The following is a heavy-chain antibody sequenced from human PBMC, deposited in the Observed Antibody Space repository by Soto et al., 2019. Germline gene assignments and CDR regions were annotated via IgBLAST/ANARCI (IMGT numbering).Heavy chain of an antibody. J-gene: IGHJ4*02. D-gene: IGHD2-2*01. CDR2: INPNSGGT. V-gene: IGHV1-2*04. CDR3: ARAWGYCSSTSCYAKERYFDY. CDR1: GYTFTGYY. Sequence: ASVKVSCKASGYTFTGYYMHWVRQAPGQGLEWMGWINPNSGGTNYAQKFQGWVTMTRDTSISTAYMELSRLGSDDTAVYYCARAWGYCSSTSCYAKERYFDYWGQGTLVTVSS.